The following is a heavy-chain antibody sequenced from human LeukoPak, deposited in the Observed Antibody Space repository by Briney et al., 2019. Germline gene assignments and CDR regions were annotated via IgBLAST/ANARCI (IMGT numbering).Heavy chain of an antibody. D-gene: IGHD1-14*01. Sequence: GGSLRLSCAASGFTFTTYGMNWVRQAPGKGLEWVSSISGSGSHTYYADSVKGRLTTSRDNSKNTLYLQMNSLTAEDTAVYYCAKNGEPHYYMDVWGKGTTVTVSS. CDR2: ISGSGSHT. V-gene: IGHV3-23*01. CDR1: GFTFTTYG. CDR3: AKNGEPHYYMDV. J-gene: IGHJ6*03.